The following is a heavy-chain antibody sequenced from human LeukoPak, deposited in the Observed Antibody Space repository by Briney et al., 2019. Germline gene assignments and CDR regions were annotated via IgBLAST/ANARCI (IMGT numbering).Heavy chain of an antibody. D-gene: IGHD1-26*01. V-gene: IGHV1-2*04. Sequence: ASVKVSCKASGYTFTGYYMHWVRQAPGQGLEWMGWINPNSGGTNYAQKFQGWVTMTRDTSISTAYMELSSLRSDDTALYYCAKDIDPRIVGATGFGHFQHWGQGTLVTVSS. CDR3: AKDIDPRIVGATGFGHFQH. CDR1: GYTFTGYY. CDR2: INPNSGGT. J-gene: IGHJ1*01.